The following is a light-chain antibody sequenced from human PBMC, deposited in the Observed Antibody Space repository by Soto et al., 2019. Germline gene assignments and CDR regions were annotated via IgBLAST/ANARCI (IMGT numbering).Light chain of an antibody. J-gene: IGKJ2*01. CDR3: MQRTHSPYT. Sequence: DVVMTQSPLSLPVTLGQPASISCRSSQSLVYSDGNTYLSWFQLRPGQSPRRLIYKVSNRDSGVAYRFSCIVSDTLFTFKLYSAEAEDNPVYYSMQRTHSPYTFGQGTKLEI. CDR1: QSLVYSDGNTY. V-gene: IGKV2-30*01. CDR2: KVS.